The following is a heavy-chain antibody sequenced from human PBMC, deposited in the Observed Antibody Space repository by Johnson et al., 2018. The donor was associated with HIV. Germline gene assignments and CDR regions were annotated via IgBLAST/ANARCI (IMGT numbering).Heavy chain of an antibody. D-gene: IGHD2-21*01. J-gene: IGHJ3*01. CDR2: IYNDGSRT. CDR3: AKVDCGGDTCAGYDPFDL. CDR1: GFAVRTYW. Sequence: EKLVESGGGLVQPGGSLRLSCAASGFAVRTYWMVWVRQVPGKRPVWVARIYNDGSRTTYADSVRGRFTISRDNAKYTVDLQINSLRVEDTDVYYCAKVDCGGDTCAGYDPFDLWGQGTLVTVSS. V-gene: IGHV3-74*03.